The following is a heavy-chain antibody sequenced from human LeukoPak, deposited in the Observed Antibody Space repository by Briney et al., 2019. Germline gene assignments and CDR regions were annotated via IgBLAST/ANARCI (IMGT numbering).Heavy chain of an antibody. CDR1: GGPFSGYY. CDR2: INHSGST. D-gene: IGHD3-10*01. Sequence: PSETLSLTCAVYGGPFSGYYWSWIRQPPGKGLEWIGEINHSGSTNYNPSLKSRVTISVDTSKNQFSLKLSSVTAADTAVYYCARALRGRRDYYYMDVWGKGTTVTVSS. J-gene: IGHJ6*03. CDR3: ARALRGRRDYYYMDV. V-gene: IGHV4-34*01.